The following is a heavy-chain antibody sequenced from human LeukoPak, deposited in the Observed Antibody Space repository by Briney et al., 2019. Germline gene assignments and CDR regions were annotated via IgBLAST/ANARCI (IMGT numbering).Heavy chain of an antibody. CDR1: GFTFSDYY. CDR2: ISSSGSTI. CDR3: ARDPSYGSMWNVWFDP. D-gene: IGHD5-18*01. Sequence: GGSLRLPCAASGFTFSDYYMSWIRQAPGKGLEWVSYISSSGSTIYYADSVKGRFTISRDNAKNSLYLQVNSLRAEDTAVYYCARDPSYGSMWNVWFDPWGQGTLVTVSS. J-gene: IGHJ5*02. V-gene: IGHV3-11*01.